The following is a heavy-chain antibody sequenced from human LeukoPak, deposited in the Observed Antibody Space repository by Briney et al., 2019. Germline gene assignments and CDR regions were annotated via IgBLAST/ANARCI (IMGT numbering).Heavy chain of an antibody. CDR1: GFTFCTYG. D-gene: IGHD3-22*01. J-gene: IGHJ4*02. V-gene: IGHV3-48*02. CDR2: ISSSGGTI. CDR3: ARRYFYDSSLDY. Sequence: GGSLRLSCAASGFTFCTYGMTWVRQAPGKGLEWVSYISSSGGTIYYADSVKGRFTVSRDNAKNSLYLQMNSLRDEDTALYYCARRYFYDSSLDYWGQGTLVTVSS.